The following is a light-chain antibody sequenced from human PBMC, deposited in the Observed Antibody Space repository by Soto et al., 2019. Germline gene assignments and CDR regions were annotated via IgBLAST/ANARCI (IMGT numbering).Light chain of an antibody. CDR2: VGTGGIVG. J-gene: IGLJ3*02. CDR1: SGYSNYK. Sequence: QLVLTQPPSASASLGASVTLTCTLSSGYSNYKVDWYQQRPGKGPRFVMRVGTGGIVGSKGDGIPDRFSVLGSGLNRYLTIKNIQEEDESDYHCGADHGSGSNFDPWVFGGGTKLTVL. V-gene: IGLV9-49*01. CDR3: GADHGSGSNFDPWV.